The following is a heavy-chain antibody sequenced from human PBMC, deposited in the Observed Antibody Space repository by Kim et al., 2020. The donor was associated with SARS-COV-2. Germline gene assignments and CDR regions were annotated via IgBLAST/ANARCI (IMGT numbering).Heavy chain of an antibody. CDR3: ARGEDSSSYDY. V-gene: IGHV3-66*01. CDR1: GFTVSSNY. CDR2: IYSGGST. D-gene: IGHD6-6*01. J-gene: IGHJ4*02. Sequence: GGSLRLSCAASGFTVSSNYMSWVRQAPGKGLEWVSVIYSGGSTYYADSVKGRFTISRDNSKNTLYLQMNSLRAEDTAVYYCARGEDSSSYDYWGQGTLVTVSS.